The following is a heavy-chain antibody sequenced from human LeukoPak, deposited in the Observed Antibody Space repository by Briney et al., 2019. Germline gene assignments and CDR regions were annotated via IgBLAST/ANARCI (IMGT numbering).Heavy chain of an antibody. D-gene: IGHD4-17*01. Sequence: PSETLSLTCNVSGGSIRSGDHYWGWIRQPPGKGLEWIGRIYYRGSTHYNPSLKSRVTISVDTSKNQFSLKLSSVTAADTAVYYCARGPLTVTRGFDPWGQGTLVTVSS. CDR3: ARGPLTVTRGFDP. CDR1: GGSIRSGDHY. J-gene: IGHJ5*02. CDR2: IYYRGST. V-gene: IGHV4-39*07.